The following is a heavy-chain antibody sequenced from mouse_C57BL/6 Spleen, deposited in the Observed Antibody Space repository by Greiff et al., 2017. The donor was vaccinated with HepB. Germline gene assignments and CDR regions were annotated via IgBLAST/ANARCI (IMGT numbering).Heavy chain of an antibody. CDR3: ASDYYGKY. Sequence: QVQLQQSGAELVKPGASVKISCKASGYAFSSYWMNWVKQRPGKGLEWIGQIYPGDGDTNYNGKFKGKATLTADTSSSTAYMQLSSLTAGDSSVYFCASDYYGKYWGQGTTLTVSS. J-gene: IGHJ2*01. V-gene: IGHV1-80*01. CDR2: IYPGDGDT. CDR1: GYAFSSYW. D-gene: IGHD1-1*01.